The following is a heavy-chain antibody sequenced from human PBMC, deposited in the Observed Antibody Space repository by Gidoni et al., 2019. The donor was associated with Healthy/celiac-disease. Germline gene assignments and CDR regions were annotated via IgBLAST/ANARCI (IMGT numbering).Heavy chain of an antibody. CDR2: ISYDGSNK. J-gene: IGHJ4*02. V-gene: IGHV3-30*01. CDR3: ARDRMRVGSGWSQNDY. D-gene: IGHD6-19*01. Sequence: QVQLVESGGGVVQPGRSLRLSCAASGFTFSSYAMHWVRQAPGKGLEWVAVISYDGSNKYYADSVKGRFTISRDNSKNTLYLQMNSLRAEDTAVYYCARDRMRVGSGWSQNDYWGQGTLVTVSS. CDR1: GFTFSSYA.